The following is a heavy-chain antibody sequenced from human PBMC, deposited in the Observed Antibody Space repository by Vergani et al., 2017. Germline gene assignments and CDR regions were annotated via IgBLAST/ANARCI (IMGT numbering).Heavy chain of an antibody. CDR1: GGSFSGYY. V-gene: IGHV4-34*09. J-gene: IGHJ6*03. CDR3: ARGRGVFTLSGRYYYMDV. Sequence: QVQLQESGPGLVKPSQTLSLTCAVYGGSFSGYYWSWIRQPPGKGLEWIGEINHSGSTNYNPSLKSRVTISVDTSKNQFSLKLSSVTAADTAVYYCARGRGVFTLSGRYYYMDVWGKGTTVTVSS. D-gene: IGHD3-16*01. CDR2: INHSGST.